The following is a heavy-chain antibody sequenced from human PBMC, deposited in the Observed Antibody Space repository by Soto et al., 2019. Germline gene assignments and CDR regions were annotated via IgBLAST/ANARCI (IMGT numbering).Heavy chain of an antibody. CDR3: ARENYGDYAVDI. CDR1: GGSISSGDYY. Sequence: SETLSLTCTVSGGSISSGDYYWSWIRQPPGKGLEWIGYIYYSGSTYYNPSLKSRVTISVDTSKNQFSLKLSSVTAADTAVYYCARENYGDYAVDIWGQGTMVTVPS. CDR2: IYYSGST. V-gene: IGHV4-30-4*01. D-gene: IGHD4-17*01. J-gene: IGHJ3*02.